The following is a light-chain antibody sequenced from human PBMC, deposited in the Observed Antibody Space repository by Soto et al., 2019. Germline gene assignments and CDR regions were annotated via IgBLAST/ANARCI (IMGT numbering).Light chain of an antibody. CDR2: EGS. CDR1: SSDVGSYNL. CDR3: CSYAGSSTLGV. V-gene: IGLV2-23*01. J-gene: IGLJ2*01. Sequence: QPALTQPASVSGSPGQSITISCTGTSSDVGSYNLVSWYQQHPGKAPKLMIYEGSKRPSGVSNRFSGSKSGNTASLTISGLHAEEEADYYCCSYAGSSTLGVFGGGTQLPVL.